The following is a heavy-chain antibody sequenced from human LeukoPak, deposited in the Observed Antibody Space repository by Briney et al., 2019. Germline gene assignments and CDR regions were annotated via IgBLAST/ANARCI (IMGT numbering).Heavy chain of an antibody. CDR1: GGSISSYY. D-gene: IGHD6-13*01. J-gene: IGHJ5*02. CDR2: IYYSGST. V-gene: IGHV4-59*08. CDR3: ARHYWSIAAAGINGISWFDP. Sequence: SETLSPTCTVSGGSISSYYWSWIRQPSGKGLEWIGYIYYSGSTNYNPSLKSRVTISVDTSKNQFSLKLSSVTAADTAVYYCARHYWSIAAAGINGISWFDPWGQGTLVTVSS.